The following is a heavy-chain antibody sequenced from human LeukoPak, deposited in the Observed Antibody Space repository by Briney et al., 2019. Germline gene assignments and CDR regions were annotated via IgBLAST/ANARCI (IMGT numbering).Heavy chain of an antibody. J-gene: IGHJ6*03. CDR2: ISSSSSYI. Sequence: PGGFLRLSCAASGFTFSSYSMNWVRQAPGKGLEWVSSISSSSSYIYYADSVKGRFTISRDNAKNSLYLQMNSLRAEDTAVYYCARDLSAGTNYYYYMDVWGKGTTVTVSS. V-gene: IGHV3-21*01. CDR1: GFTFSSYS. CDR3: ARDLSAGTNYYYYMDV. D-gene: IGHD6-13*01.